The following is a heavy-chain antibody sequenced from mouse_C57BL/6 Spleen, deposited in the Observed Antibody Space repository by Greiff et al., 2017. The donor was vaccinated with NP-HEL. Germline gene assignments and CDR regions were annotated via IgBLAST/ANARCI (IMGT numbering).Heavy chain of an antibody. CDR3: ARRDYDGWFAD. J-gene: IGHJ3*01. V-gene: IGHV1-81*01. CDR2: IYPRSGNT. CDR1: GYTFTSYG. D-gene: IGHD2-4*01. Sequence: VKVVESGAELARPGASVKLSCKASGYTFTSYGISWVKQRTGQGLEWIGEIYPRSGNTYYNEKFKGKATLTADKSSSTAYMELRSLTSEDSAVYFCARRDYDGWFADWGQGTLVTVSA.